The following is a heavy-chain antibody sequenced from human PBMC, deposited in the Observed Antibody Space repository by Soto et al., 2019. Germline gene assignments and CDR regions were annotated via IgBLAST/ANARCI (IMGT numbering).Heavy chain of an antibody. V-gene: IGHV4-31*03. CDR3: ARGGRRSPGMDI. CDR2: IYYSGST. Sequence: SETLSLTCTFPCGSISSGGYYWSWIRQHPGKGLEWIGYIYYSGSTYYNPSLKSRVTISVDTSKNQFSLKLSSVTAADTAVYYCARGGRRSPGMDIWGQGTTVTVSS. CDR1: CGSISSGGYY. J-gene: IGHJ6*02.